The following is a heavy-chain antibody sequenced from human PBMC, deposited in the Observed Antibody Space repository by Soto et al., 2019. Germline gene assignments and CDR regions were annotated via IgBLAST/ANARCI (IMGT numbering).Heavy chain of an antibody. CDR3: AREGVSHYYGSGSYLDY. Sequence: GGSLRLSCAASGFTFSSYAMHWVRQAPGKGLEWVAVISYDGSNKYYADSVKGRFTISRDNSKNTLYLQMNSLRAEDTAVYYCAREGVSHYYGSGSYLDYWGQGTLVTVSS. CDR1: GFTFSSYA. J-gene: IGHJ4*02. V-gene: IGHV3-30-3*01. CDR2: ISYDGSNK. D-gene: IGHD3-10*01.